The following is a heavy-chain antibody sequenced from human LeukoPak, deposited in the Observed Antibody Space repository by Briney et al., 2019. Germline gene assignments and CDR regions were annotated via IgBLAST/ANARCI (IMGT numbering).Heavy chain of an antibody. V-gene: IGHV1-18*04. Sequence: RGESLKISCKGSGYSFTSYWIGWVRQMPGKGLEWMGWISTYNGNTNCAQKLQGRVTMTTDTSTSTAYMELRSLRSDDTAVYYCARDDGWPSNRVFDYWGQGTLVTVSS. CDR2: ISTYNGNT. J-gene: IGHJ4*02. CDR1: GYSFTSYW. D-gene: IGHD5-24*01. CDR3: ARDDGWPSNRVFDY.